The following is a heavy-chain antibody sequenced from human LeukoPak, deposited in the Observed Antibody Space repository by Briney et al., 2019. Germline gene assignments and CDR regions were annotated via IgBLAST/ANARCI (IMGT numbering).Heavy chain of an antibody. CDR1: GYTFTGYY. CDR3: ARASAGYSSSWYVG. V-gene: IGHV1-2*02. J-gene: IGHJ4*02. D-gene: IGHD6-13*01. Sequence: GASVKVSCKASGYTFTGYYMHWVRQAPGQGLKWMGWINPNSGGTNYAQKFQGRVTMTRDTSISTAYMELSRLRSDDTAVYYCARASAGYSSSWYVGWGQGTLVTVSS. CDR2: INPNSGGT.